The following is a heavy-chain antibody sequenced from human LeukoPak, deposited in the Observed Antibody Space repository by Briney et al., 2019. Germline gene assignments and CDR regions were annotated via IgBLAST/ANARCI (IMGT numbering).Heavy chain of an antibody. Sequence: PGGSLRLSWAASGFIFSSYAMSWVSQAPGKGLEWVSAIRGGGGSTFYADSVKGRFTISRDNSKNTLYLQMNSLRAEDTAVYYCAKDWDDYGDYLPLDYWGQGTLVSVSS. V-gene: IGHV3-23*01. CDR1: GFIFSSYA. CDR2: IRGGGGST. J-gene: IGHJ4*02. CDR3: AKDWDDYGDYLPLDY. D-gene: IGHD4-17*01.